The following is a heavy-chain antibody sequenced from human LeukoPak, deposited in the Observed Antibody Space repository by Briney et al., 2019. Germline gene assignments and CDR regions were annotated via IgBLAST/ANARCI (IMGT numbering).Heavy chain of an antibody. CDR1: GFSFLDVW. J-gene: IGHJ1*01. CDR2: IRSRADGVTA. Sequence: PAGSLRLSCAVSGFSFLDVWRTWVRQPPGKGLEWVGRIRSRADGVTAEYATAVEGRFAISRDDSTNTLYLHMSNVKTEDTAVYYCAKHIYGVVSIQQWGQGTLVTVSS. CDR3: AKHIYGVVSIQQ. V-gene: IGHV3-15*01. D-gene: IGHD3-3*01.